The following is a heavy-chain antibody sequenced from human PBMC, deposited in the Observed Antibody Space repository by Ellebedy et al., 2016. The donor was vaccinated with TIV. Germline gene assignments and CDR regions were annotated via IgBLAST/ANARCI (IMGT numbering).Heavy chain of an antibody. J-gene: IGHJ4*02. V-gene: IGHV3-23*01. D-gene: IGHD3-3*01. CDR1: GFTFNAYA. CDR2: ISDSGVNT. CDR3: ARSRITTFGVVTSFDS. Sequence: GGSLRLSXSASGFTFNAYAMSWVRQAPGKGLEWVSGISDSGVNTYEADSVKGRFIISRDNSRNTLFLQMNSLRSEDTAVYFCARSRITTFGVVTSFDSWGQGTLVTVSS.